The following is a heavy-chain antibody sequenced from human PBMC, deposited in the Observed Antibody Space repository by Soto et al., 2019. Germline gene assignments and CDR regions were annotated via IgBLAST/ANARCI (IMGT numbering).Heavy chain of an antibody. Sequence: GASVKVSCKAFGYTFTSYYMHWVRQAPGQGLEWMGIINPSGGSTSYALKFQGRVTMTRDTSTSTVYMELSSLRPEDTAVYYCARGHQLSGSDYWGQGTLVTVSS. CDR3: ARGHQLSGSDY. CDR1: GYTFTSYY. D-gene: IGHD3-10*01. J-gene: IGHJ4*02. CDR2: INPSGGST. V-gene: IGHV1-46*01.